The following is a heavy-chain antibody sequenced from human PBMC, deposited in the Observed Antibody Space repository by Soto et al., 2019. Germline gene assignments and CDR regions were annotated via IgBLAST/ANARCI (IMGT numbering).Heavy chain of an antibody. CDR3: AKDLSVLMVYATTDE. CDR1: GFTFSSYA. J-gene: IGHJ4*02. D-gene: IGHD2-8*01. Sequence: PVVSLRLSCAASGFTFSSYAMSWVRQAPGKGLEWVSAISGSGGSTYYADSVKGRFTISRDNSKNTLYLQMNSLRAEDTAVYYCAKDLSVLMVYATTDEWGQGNLVTVGS. CDR2: ISGSGGST. V-gene: IGHV3-23*01.